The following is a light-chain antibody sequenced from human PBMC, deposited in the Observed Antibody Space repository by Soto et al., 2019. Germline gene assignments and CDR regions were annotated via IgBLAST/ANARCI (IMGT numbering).Light chain of an antibody. V-gene: IGKV1-5*03. CDR1: QSISSW. Sequence: DIQMTQSPSTLSASVGDRVTITCRARQSISSWLAWYQQKPGKAPKLLIYKASSLESGVPSRLSGSGSGTEFTLTMSSLQPDDFEAYFCQQNNSSPTFGQGTKVEIK. CDR3: QQNNSSPT. CDR2: KAS. J-gene: IGKJ1*01.